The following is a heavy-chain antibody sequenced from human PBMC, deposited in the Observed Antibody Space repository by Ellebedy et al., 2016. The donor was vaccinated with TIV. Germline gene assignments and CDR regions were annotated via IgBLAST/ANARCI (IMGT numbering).Heavy chain of an antibody. CDR1: GFTFSSYA. Sequence: GGSLRLXCAASGFTFSSYAMSWVRQAPGKGLEWVSAISGSGGSTYYADSVKGRFTISRDNSKNTLYLQMNSLRAEDTAVYYCARDRDIVVVVAAIISGLDYWGQGTLVTVSS. V-gene: IGHV3-23*01. J-gene: IGHJ4*02. CDR2: ISGSGGST. D-gene: IGHD2-15*01. CDR3: ARDRDIVVVVAAIISGLDY.